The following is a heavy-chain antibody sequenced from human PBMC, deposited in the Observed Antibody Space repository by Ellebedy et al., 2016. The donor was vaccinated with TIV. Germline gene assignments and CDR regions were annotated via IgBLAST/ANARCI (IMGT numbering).Heavy chain of an antibody. CDR3: ATDGSYGDYRSPTHAFEM. J-gene: IGHJ3*02. Sequence: GESLKISCEASGFSFRSYWMSWVRQAPGKGLEWLANINQDGSQKYYVDSVRGRFTISRDNAKNSVFLQMKSLRAEDTALYYCATDGSYGDYRSPTHAFEMWGQGTMVTVSS. CDR2: INQDGSQK. V-gene: IGHV3-7*01. D-gene: IGHD4-17*01. CDR1: GFSFRSYW.